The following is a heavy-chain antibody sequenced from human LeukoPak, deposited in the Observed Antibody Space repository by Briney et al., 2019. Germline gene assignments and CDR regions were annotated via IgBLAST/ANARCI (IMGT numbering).Heavy chain of an antibody. CDR1: GFTFSSLA. D-gene: IGHD6-19*01. J-gene: IGHJ4*02. CDR3: AKGQTLAVAGMIY. V-gene: IGHV3-23*01. CDR2: IRGSGGRR. Sequence: AGGSMRLSCAAAGFTFSSLAMSWVRQAPGKVLEWASAIRGSGGRRYYADSVEGRFTISRDNSKNTLYLQMNSLRAEDTAVYYCAKGQTLAVAGMIYWGQGTLVTVSS.